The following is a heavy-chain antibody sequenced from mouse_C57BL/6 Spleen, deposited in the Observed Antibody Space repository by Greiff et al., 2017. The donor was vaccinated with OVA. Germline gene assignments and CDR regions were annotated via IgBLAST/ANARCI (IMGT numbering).Heavy chain of an antibody. Sequence: EVKLMESGEGLVKPGGSLKLSCAASGFTFSSYAMSWVRQTPEKRLEWVAYISSGGDYIYYADTVTGRFTISRDNDRNTLYLQLSSLKSEDTAMYYCTRDGGNTWFAYWGQGTLVTVSA. CDR3: TRDGGNTWFAY. CDR2: ISSGGDYI. V-gene: IGHV5-9-1*02. CDR1: GFTFSSYA. D-gene: IGHD2-1*01. J-gene: IGHJ3*01.